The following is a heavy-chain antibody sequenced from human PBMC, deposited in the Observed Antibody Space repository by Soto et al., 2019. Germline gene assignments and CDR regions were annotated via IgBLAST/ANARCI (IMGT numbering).Heavy chain of an antibody. Sequence: SETLSLTCTVSGGSISSGDYYWSWIRQPPGKGLEWIGYIYYSGSTYYNPSLKSRVTISVDTSKNQFSLKLSSVTAADTAVYYCARAPRYGGHFLGYWGQGTLVTVSS. V-gene: IGHV4-30-4*01. CDR2: IYYSGST. J-gene: IGHJ4*02. CDR3: ARAPRYGGHFLGY. D-gene: IGHD4-17*01. CDR1: GGSISSGDYY.